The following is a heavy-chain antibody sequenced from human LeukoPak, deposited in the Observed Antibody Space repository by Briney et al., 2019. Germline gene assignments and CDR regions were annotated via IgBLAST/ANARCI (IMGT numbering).Heavy chain of an antibody. D-gene: IGHD3-22*01. CDR2: ITGSGGST. CDR1: GFLFSSYA. V-gene: IGHV3-23*01. CDR3: AKVNGYYYGSSVYYFGP. Sequence: GSLSLSCAASGFLFSSYAMSWGRQAPGRRLEWGSAITGSGGSTYYADSVKGRFTISRDNSKNTLYLQMNSRRAEDTAVYYCAKVNGYYYGSSVYYFGPWGQGTLVTVSS. J-gene: IGHJ5*02.